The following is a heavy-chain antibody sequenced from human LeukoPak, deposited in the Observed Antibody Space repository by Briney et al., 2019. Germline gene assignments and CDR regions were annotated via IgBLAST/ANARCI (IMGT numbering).Heavy chain of an antibody. CDR1: GFTFSSYW. CDR2: ISYDGTNK. D-gene: IGHD6-6*01. J-gene: IGHJ6*03. V-gene: IGHV3-30*03. Sequence: GGSLRLSCAASGFTFSSYWMSWVRQVPGKGLEWEAIISYDGTNKYYADSVKGRFTISGDSSKNTLYLQMNSLRPEDTAVYYCARAHLSSASTDYMTVWGKGTTVTVSS. CDR3: ARAHLSSASTDYMTV.